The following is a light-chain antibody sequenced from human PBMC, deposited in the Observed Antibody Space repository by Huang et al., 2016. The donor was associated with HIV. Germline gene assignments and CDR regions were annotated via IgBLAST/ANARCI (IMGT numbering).Light chain of an antibody. Sequence: EVVLTQSPATLSLSPGERATRSCRASQGVSSSFAWYQQKPGQGPRLLIYAASVRATGIPARFSGSASGTDFTLTISSLEPEDFAVYYCQQRRNWPPYTFGQGTKLEIK. CDR1: QGVSSS. CDR3: QQRRNWPPYT. J-gene: IGKJ2*01. V-gene: IGKV3-11*01. CDR2: AAS.